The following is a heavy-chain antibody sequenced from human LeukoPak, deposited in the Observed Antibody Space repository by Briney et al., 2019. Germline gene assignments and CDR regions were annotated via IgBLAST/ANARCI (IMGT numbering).Heavy chain of an antibody. CDR2: ISSSSSTI. J-gene: IGHJ4*02. CDR3: AKGIAVAGKVWML. V-gene: IGHV3-48*01. D-gene: IGHD6-19*01. Sequence: PGGSLRLSCAASGFTFSSYSMNWVRQAPGKGLEWVSYISSSSSTIYYADSVKGRFTISRDNAKNSLYLQMNSLRAEDTAVYYCAKGIAVAGKVWMLWGQGTLVTVSS. CDR1: GFTFSSYS.